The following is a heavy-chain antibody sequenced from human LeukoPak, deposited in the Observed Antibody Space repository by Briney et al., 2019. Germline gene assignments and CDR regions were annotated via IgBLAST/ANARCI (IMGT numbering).Heavy chain of an antibody. J-gene: IGHJ4*02. D-gene: IGHD5-12*01. Sequence: GGSLRLSCAASGFTFSSYSMNWVRQAPGKGLEWVSSISGSSSYTFYADSVRGRFTISRDNAKNSLYLQMNSLRAEDTAVYYCARGTTGGYSPSHWGQGTLVTVSS. CDR1: GFTFSSYS. V-gene: IGHV3-21*01. CDR3: ARGTTGGYSPSH. CDR2: ISGSSSYT.